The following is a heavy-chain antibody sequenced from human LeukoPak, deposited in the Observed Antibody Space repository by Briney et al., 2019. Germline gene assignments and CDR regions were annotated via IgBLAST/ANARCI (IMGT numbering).Heavy chain of an antibody. CDR3: ARVGKQQLPRGDAFDI. CDR2: INSDGSST. CDR1: GFTFSSYW. D-gene: IGHD6-13*01. V-gene: IGHV3-74*01. Sequence: GGSLRLSCAASGFTFSSYWMHWVRQAPGKGLVWVSRINSDGSSTSYADSVKGRFTISRDNAKITLYLQMNSLRAEDTAVYYCARVGKQQLPRGDAFDIWGQGTMVTVSS. J-gene: IGHJ3*02.